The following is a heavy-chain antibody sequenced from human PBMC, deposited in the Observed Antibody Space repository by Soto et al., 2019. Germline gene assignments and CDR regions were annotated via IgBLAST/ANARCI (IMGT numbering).Heavy chain of an antibody. V-gene: IGHV1-69*13. Sequence: ASVKVSCKASGGTFSSYAISWVRQAPGQGLEWMGGIIPIFGTANYAQKFQGRVTITADESTSTAYMELSSLRSEDTAVYYCARAQTEYYDFWSSYYFDYWGQGTLVTVSS. CDR1: GGTFSSYA. J-gene: IGHJ4*02. CDR3: ARAQTEYYDFWSSYYFDY. CDR2: IIPIFGTA. D-gene: IGHD3-3*01.